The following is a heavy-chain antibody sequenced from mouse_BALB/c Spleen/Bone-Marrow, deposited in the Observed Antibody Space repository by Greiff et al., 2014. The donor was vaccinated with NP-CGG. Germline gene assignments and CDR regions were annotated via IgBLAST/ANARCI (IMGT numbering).Heavy chain of an antibody. Sequence: EVKLVESGGGLVKPGGSLKLSCAASGFIFSDYYMYCVRQTPEKRLEWVATISDGGSYTSYPDSVKERFTVSRDNAKNNLYLQMSSLKSEDTAFYYCARTYRPYALDYWGQGSSVTVSS. CDR1: GFIFSDYY. J-gene: IGHJ4*01. CDR3: ARTYRPYALDY. D-gene: IGHD2-14*01. CDR2: ISDGGSYT. V-gene: IGHV5-4*02.